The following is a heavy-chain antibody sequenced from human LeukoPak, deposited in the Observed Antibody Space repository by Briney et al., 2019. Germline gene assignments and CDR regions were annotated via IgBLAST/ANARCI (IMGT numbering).Heavy chain of an antibody. D-gene: IGHD2-15*01. CDR3: ARRYCSGGSCYMRGYYGMDV. CDR1: TGSFSAYY. J-gene: IGHJ6*04. V-gene: IGHV4-34*01. Sequence: SETLSLTCAVSTGSFSAYYWSWIRQSPGKGLQWIGEISHSGSTNYNPSLKLRVSISLDTSKNQFSLRLSSVSAADTAAYFCARRYCSGGSCYMRGYYGMDVWATGTTVIVSS. CDR2: ISHSGST.